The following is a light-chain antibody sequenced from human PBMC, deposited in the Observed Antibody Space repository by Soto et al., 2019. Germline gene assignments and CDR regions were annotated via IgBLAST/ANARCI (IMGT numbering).Light chain of an antibody. CDR2: KAS. J-gene: IGKJ1*01. CDR3: QQYNSYPT. CDR1: QSISSW. Sequence: DIQMTQSPSTLSASVGDRFTITCRASQSISSWLAWYQQKPGKAPKLLIYKASSLESGVPLRFSGSGSGTEFTLTISGLQPDDFATYYCQQYNSYPTFGQGTKVDIK. V-gene: IGKV1-5*03.